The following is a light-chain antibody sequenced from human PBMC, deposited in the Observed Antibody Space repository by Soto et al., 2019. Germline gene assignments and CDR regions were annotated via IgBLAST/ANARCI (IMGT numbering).Light chain of an antibody. J-gene: IGLJ2*01. V-gene: IGLV6-57*04. CDR1: SGSIANNY. CDR2: EDN. Sequence: NFMLTQPHSVSESPGQTVIISCTRSSGSIANNYVQWYQQRPGSAPTTVIYEDNHRPSGVPDRFPGSIDTSSNSASLTISGMKTEDEADYCCQSYDSSNQVFGGGTKVTVL. CDR3: QSYDSSNQV.